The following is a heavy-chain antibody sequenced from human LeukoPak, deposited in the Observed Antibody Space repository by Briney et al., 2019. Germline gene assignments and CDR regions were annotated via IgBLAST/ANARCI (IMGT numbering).Heavy chain of an antibody. J-gene: IGHJ4*02. CDR2: IYSGSST. CDR1: GFTVSSNY. CDR3: ARGTVNMVDY. V-gene: IGHV3-66*01. D-gene: IGHD3-10*01. Sequence: PGGSLRLSCAASGFTVSSNYMSWVRQAPGRGLEWVSVIYSGSSTYYADSVKGRFTISRDNSKNTLFLQMNSLRAGDTAVYYCARGTVNMVDYWGQGTLVTVSS.